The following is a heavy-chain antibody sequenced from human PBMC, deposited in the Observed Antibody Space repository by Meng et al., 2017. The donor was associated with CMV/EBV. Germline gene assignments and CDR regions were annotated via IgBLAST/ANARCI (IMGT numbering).Heavy chain of an antibody. D-gene: IGHD1-1*01. J-gene: IGHJ6*02. CDR2: ISWNSGSI. Sequence: GGSLRLSCAASGFTFDDYAMHWVRQAPGKGLEWVSGISWNSGSIGYADSVKGRFTISRDNAKNSLYLQMNSLRAEDTALYYCAKGILVQLGPLGGDGGMDVWGQGTTVTVSS. V-gene: IGHV3-9*01. CDR3: AKGILVQLGPLGGDGGMDV. CDR1: GFTFDDYA.